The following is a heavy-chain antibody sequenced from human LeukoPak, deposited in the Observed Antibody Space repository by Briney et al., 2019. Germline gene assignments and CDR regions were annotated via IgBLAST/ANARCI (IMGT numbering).Heavy chain of an antibody. D-gene: IGHD2-2*01. CDR3: ASGEGEDIVVVPAARFDY. Sequence: SETLSLTCAVYGGSFSCYYWSWIRQPPGKGLEWIGEINHSGSTNYNPSLKSRVTISVDTSKNQFSLKLSSVTAADTAVYYCASGEGEDIVVVPAARFDYWGQGTLVTVSS. V-gene: IGHV4-34*01. J-gene: IGHJ4*02. CDR2: INHSGST. CDR1: GGSFSCYY.